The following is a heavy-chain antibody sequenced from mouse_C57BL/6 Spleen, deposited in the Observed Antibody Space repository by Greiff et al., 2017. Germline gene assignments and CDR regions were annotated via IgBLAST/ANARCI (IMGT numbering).Heavy chain of an antibody. CDR1: GYPFSGYW. CDR2: IYPGDGDT. J-gene: IGHJ4*01. V-gene: IGHV1-80*01. Sequence: VQLVESGAELVKPGASVKISCKASGYPFSGYWMNWVKQRPGKGLEWIGQIYPGDGDTNYNGKFKGKATLTAEKSSSTAYMQLSSLTSEDSAVYFCARRGDYDDAMDYWGQGTSVTVSS. D-gene: IGHD2-4*01. CDR3: ARRGDYDDAMDY.